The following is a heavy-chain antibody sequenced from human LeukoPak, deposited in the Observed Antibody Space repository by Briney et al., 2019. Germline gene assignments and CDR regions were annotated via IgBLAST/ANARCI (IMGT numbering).Heavy chain of an antibody. V-gene: IGHV3-48*03. CDR1: GFSVWSYE. Sequence: GGSLRLSCAPSGFSVWSYEMNWVRQAPGKGLEWLSNIGPGGRTLYNADTVQGRFTISRDDAKNSVYLQMSNLRDEDTGVYYCAREGVAGASAYDAFDIWGQGTVVTVSS. D-gene: IGHD5-12*01. CDR2: IGPGGRTL. CDR3: AREGVAGASAYDAFDI. J-gene: IGHJ3*02.